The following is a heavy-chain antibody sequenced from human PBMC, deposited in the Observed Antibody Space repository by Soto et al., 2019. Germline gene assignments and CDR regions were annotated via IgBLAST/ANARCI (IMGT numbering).Heavy chain of an antibody. CDR1: GGTFSNYP. Sequence: QVQLVQSGAEVKKPGSSVKVSCKASGGTFSNYPISWVRQAPGQGLEWMGGIIPIFGTVNYAQKCQGRVKITADESTSTAYMELRSLRSEDTAVYYCARGNHRWLQLWYFDLWGRGTLVTVSS. V-gene: IGHV1-69*12. CDR2: IIPIFGTV. D-gene: IGHD5-12*01. J-gene: IGHJ2*01. CDR3: ARGNHRWLQLWYFDL.